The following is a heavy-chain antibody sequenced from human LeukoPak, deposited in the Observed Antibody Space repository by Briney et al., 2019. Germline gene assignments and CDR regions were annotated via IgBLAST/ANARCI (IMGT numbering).Heavy chain of an antibody. V-gene: IGHV5-51*01. D-gene: IGHD6-13*01. Sequence: GESLKISCKGSGYSFTTYWIGWVRQIPGKGLECLGIIYPGDSDTRYSPSFRGQVTISADKSISTAYLQWSSLEASDTAIYYCARSPRAAGDFDYWGQGTLVTVPS. CDR1: GYSFTTYW. CDR2: IYPGDSDT. CDR3: ARSPRAAGDFDY. J-gene: IGHJ4*02.